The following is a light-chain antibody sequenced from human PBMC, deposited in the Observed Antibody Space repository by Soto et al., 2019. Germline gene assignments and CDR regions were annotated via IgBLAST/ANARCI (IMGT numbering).Light chain of an antibody. CDR2: GAS. J-gene: IGKJ1*01. CDR3: QQYNNWPT. Sequence: EIVMTQSPATLSVSPGERATLSCRASQSVSSNLAWYQQKTGQAPRLLIYGASTRATGIPARFSGSGSGTEFTLTISSLQSEDFAVYYCQQYNNWPTCGQGTKVEIK. CDR1: QSVSSN. V-gene: IGKV3-15*01.